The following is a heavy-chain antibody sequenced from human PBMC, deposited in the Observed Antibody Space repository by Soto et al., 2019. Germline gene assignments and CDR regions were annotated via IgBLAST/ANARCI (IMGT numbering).Heavy chain of an antibody. J-gene: IGHJ5*02. CDR3: ARQTNSSPARGPNWFDP. Sequence: QVQLRESGPGLVRPSGTLSLTCAVYGDSIKTSHWWSWVRQTPGKGLEWIGETYHSGTTNYNPSLKSRVTISMDKSKNLFSLKLNSVTAADTALYFCARQTNSSPARGPNWFDPWGQGALVTVSS. CDR2: TYHSGTT. CDR1: GDSIKTSHW. V-gene: IGHV4-4*02. D-gene: IGHD6-19*01.